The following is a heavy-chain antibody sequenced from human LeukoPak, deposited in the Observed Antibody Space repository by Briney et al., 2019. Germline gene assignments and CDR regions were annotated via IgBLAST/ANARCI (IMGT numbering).Heavy chain of an antibody. CDR2: IYYSGST. J-gene: IGHJ4*02. D-gene: IGHD4-17*01. CDR3: ARVTTTTVTTGFDY. CDR1: GGSFSGYY. Sequence: SETLSLTCAVYGGSFSGYYWAWIRQHPGKGLEWIGYIYYSGSTYYNPSLKSRVTISVDTSKNQFSLKLSSVTAADTAVYYCARVTTTTVTTGFDYWGQGTLVTVSS. V-gene: IGHV4-31*11.